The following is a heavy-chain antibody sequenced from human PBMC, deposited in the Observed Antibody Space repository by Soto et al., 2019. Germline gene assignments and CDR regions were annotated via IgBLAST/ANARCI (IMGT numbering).Heavy chain of an antibody. D-gene: IGHD5-12*01. CDR1: GFTFSSYA. Sequence: PGGSLRLSCAASGFTFSSYAMSWVRQAPGKGLQWVSVISGTDDKTYYADSVKGRFTISRDNSKNTLYLQMNSLRAEDTALYYCARDRLAVATITFTYWGQGTQVTSPQ. CDR3: ARDRLAVATITFTY. J-gene: IGHJ4*02. V-gene: IGHV3-23*01. CDR2: ISGTDDKT.